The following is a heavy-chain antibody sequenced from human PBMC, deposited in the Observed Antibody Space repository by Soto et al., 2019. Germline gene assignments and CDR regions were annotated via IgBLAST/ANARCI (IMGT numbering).Heavy chain of an antibody. J-gene: IGHJ4*02. V-gene: IGHV3-23*01. CDR1: GFTFSSFA. CDR2: SSGSGDSA. Sequence: EVQLLESGGSLVQPGGSLRLSCAASGFTFSSFAMRWVRQAPGKGLEWVSSSSGSGDSAYYADSVKGRFTISRDNSKNTLYLQMNSLRAEDTAVYYCARRGSGNYYDYWGQGTLVTVSS. CDR3: ARRGSGNYYDY. D-gene: IGHD1-26*01.